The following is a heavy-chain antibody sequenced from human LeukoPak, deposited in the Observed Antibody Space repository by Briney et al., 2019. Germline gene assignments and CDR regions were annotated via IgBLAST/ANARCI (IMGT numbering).Heavy chain of an antibody. CDR2: ISAYNGNT. D-gene: IGHD6-19*01. J-gene: IGHJ4*02. CDR3: ARDPTIAVAGPGY. CDR1: GYTFTTYG. Sequence: ASVRVSCKASGYTFTTYGISWVRQAPGQGLEWMGWISAYNGNTNYAQKFQGRVTMTTDTSTSTAYMELRSLRSDDTAVYYCARDPTIAVAGPGYWGQGTLVTVSS. V-gene: IGHV1-18*01.